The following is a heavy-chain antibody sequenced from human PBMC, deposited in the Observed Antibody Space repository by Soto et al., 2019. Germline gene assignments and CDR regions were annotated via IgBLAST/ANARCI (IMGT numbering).Heavy chain of an antibody. V-gene: IGHV4-28*01. J-gene: IGHJ3*02. CDR3: ARRAHIYYDSSGYRSGAFDI. D-gene: IGHD3-22*01. CDR1: DYSISSSNW. Sequence: SETLSLTCAVSDYSISSSNWWGWIRQPPGKGLEWIGYIYYSGSTYYNPSLKSRVTMSVDTSKNQFSLKLSSVTAVDTAVYYCARRAHIYYDSSGYRSGAFDIWGQGTMVTVSS. CDR2: IYYSGST.